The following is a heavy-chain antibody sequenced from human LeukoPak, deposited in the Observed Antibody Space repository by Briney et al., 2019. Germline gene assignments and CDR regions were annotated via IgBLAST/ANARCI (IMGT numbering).Heavy chain of an antibody. CDR1: GFRLSNHW. V-gene: IGHV3-74*01. D-gene: IGHD3-10*01. J-gene: IGHJ4*02. Sequence: GGSLTLACAASGFRLSNHWMHWVRQAPGKGLVWVSSINTDGGVDYADSGKGRFTISRDNSKNTLYLQMNSLRAEDTAVYYCAKDRPNYFGPGGHYYTRDGDYWGQGTLVTVSS. CDR3: AKDRPNYFGPGGHYYTRDGDY. CDR2: INTDGGV.